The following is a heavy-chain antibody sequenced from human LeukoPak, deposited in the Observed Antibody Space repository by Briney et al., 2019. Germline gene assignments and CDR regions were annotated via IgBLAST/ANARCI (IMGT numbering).Heavy chain of an antibody. CDR3: ADYYDSSGYSY. D-gene: IGHD3-22*01. CDR2: IIPILGIA. CDR1: GGTFSSYA. V-gene: IGHV1-69*04. J-gene: IGHJ4*02. Sequence: ASVKVSCEASGGTFSSYAISWVRQAPGQGLEWMGRIIPILGIANYAQKFQGRVTITADKSTSTAYMELSSLRSEDTAVYYCADYYDSSGYSYWGQGTLVTVSS.